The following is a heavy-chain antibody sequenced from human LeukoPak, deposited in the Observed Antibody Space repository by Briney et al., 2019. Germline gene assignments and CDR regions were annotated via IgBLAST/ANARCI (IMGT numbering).Heavy chain of an antibody. CDR1: GGSIISYY. D-gene: IGHD4-23*01. CDR3: ARGVETTVVTLGSCYFDY. CDR2: IYYSGST. J-gene: IGHJ4*02. Sequence: SETLSPTRTVSGGSIISYYLSWIRQPPGEGLEWIGYIYYSGSTNYNPSLKSRVTISVDTSKNQFSLKLSSVTAADTAVYYCARGVETTVVTLGSCYFDYWGQGTLVTVSS. V-gene: IGHV4-59*01.